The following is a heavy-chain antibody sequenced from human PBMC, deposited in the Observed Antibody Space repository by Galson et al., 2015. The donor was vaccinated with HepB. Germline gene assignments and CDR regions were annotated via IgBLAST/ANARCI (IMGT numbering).Heavy chain of an antibody. CDR1: GFTFSSYG. Sequence: SLRLSCAASGFTFSSYGMHWVRQAPGKGLEWVAVIWYDGSNKYYADSVKGRFTISRDNSKNTLYLQMNSLRAEDTAVYYCAKYLTIFGVGPSVYWGQGTLVTVSS. CDR3: AKYLTIFGVGPSVY. J-gene: IGHJ4*02. D-gene: IGHD3-3*01. V-gene: IGHV3-33*06. CDR2: IWYDGSNK.